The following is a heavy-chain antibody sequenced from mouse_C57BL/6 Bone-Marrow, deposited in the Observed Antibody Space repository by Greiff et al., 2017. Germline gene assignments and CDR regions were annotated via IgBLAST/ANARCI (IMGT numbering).Heavy chain of an antibody. V-gene: IGHV1-64*01. CDR2: IHPHSGST. J-gene: IGHJ2*01. CDR3: ARRWFYFDY. Sequence: QVQLQQPGAELVKPGASVKLSCKASGYTFTSYWMHWVKQRPGQGLEWIGMIHPHSGSTNYNEKFKSKATLTVDKSSSPAYLQLSSLTSEDSAVYYCARRWFYFDYWGQGTTLTVSS. D-gene: IGHD2-3*01. CDR1: GYTFTSYW.